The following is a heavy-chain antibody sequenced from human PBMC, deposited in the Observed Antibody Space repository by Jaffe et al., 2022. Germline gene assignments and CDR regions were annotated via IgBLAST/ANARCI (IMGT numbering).Heavy chain of an antibody. CDR3: ARSLWFGELLILTIVPVFDY. J-gene: IGHJ4*02. CDR2: ISSSGSTI. D-gene: IGHD3-10*01. V-gene: IGHV3-48*03. CDR1: GFTFSSYE. Sequence: EVQLVESGGGLVQPGGSLRLSCAASGFTFSSYEMNWVRQAPGKGLEWVSYISSSGSTIYYADSVKGRFTISRDNAKNSLYLQMNSLRAEDTAVYYCARSLWFGELLILTIVPVFDYWGQGTLVTVSS.